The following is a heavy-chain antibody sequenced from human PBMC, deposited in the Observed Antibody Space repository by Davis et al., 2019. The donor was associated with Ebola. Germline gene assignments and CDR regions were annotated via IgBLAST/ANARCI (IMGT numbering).Heavy chain of an antibody. V-gene: IGHV3-30-3*01. D-gene: IGHD5-12*01. CDR2: ISYDGSNK. CDR3: AKASGYDYFADPGINFDY. J-gene: IGHJ4*02. CDR1: GFTFSSYA. Sequence: GESLKISCAASGFTFSSYAMHWVRQAPGKGLEWVAVISYDGSNKYYADSVKGRFTISRDNSKNTLYLQMNSLRAEDTAVYYCAKASGYDYFADPGINFDYWGQGTLVTVSS.